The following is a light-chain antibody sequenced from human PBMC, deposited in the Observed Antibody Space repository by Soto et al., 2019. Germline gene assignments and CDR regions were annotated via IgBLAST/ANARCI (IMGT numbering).Light chain of an antibody. CDR3: QQYKSAT. CDR2: DAS. Sequence: DIQMTQSPSTLSASVGDRVTITCRARQSISDWLAWYQQIPGKAPKLLIYDASTLQSGVPSRFGGSGSGTEFTLTISSLQPDDSATYFCQQYKSATFGKGTKLEIE. J-gene: IGKJ2*01. CDR1: QSISDW. V-gene: IGKV1-5*01.